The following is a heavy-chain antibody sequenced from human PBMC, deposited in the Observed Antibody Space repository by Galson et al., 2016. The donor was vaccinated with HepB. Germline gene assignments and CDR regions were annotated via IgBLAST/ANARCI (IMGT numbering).Heavy chain of an antibody. CDR1: GFTFENYA. D-gene: IGHD3-9*01. Sequence: SLRLSCAASGFTFENYAMHWVRQAPGKGLEWVSGINWNSGIKAYADSVRGRFSISRDNAKNSLYLQMNSLRAEDTAMYYCARDLTPDFDLLTDQFRGWYFDLWGRGTLVTVSS. V-gene: IGHV3-9*01. CDR2: INWNSGIK. J-gene: IGHJ2*01. CDR3: ARDLTPDFDLLTDQFRGWYFDL.